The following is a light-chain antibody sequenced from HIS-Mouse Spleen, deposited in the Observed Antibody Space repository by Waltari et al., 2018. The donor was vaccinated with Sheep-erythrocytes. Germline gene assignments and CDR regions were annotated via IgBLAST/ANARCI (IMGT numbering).Light chain of an antibody. J-gene: IGKJ4*01. V-gene: IGKV1-5*03. CDR2: KAS. CDR3: QRYNSYSPRT. CDR1: QRISSW. Sequence: IQMTQSPSTLSASVGDRVTIPCRASQRISSWLAWYQQKPEKAPKPLIHKASCLESGVPSRFSCSGSGTEFALTISSLQPDDFATDYCQRYNSYSPRTFGGGTKVEIK.